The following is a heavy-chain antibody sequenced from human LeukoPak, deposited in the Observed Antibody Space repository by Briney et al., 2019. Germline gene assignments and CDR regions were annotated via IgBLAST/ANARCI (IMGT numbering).Heavy chain of an antibody. D-gene: IGHD6-19*01. V-gene: IGHV3-30*18. CDR2: ISYDGSNK. CDR3: AKWGPYSSGWYFSYFDY. J-gene: IGHJ4*02. Sequence: PGGSLRLSCAASGFTFSSYGMHWVRQAPGKGLEWVAVISYDGSNKYYADSVKGRFTISRDNSKNTLYLQMNSPRAEDTAVYYCAKWGPYSSGWYFSYFDYWGQGTLVTVSS. CDR1: GFTFSSYG.